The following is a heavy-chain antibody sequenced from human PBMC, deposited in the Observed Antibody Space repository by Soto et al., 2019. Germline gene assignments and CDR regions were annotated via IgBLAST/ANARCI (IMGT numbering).Heavy chain of an antibody. V-gene: IGHV1-8*01. CDR1: GYTFTSYD. Sequence: ASVKVSCKASGYTFTSYDINWVRQATGQGLEWMGWMNPNSGNTGYAQKFQGRVTMTRNTSISTAYMELSSLRSEDTAVYYCARGQRVIGYCSGGSCYDDYGDLLYSGGYFDYWGQGTLVTVSS. CDR2: MNPNSGNT. CDR3: ARGQRVIGYCSGGSCYDDYGDLLYSGGYFDY. D-gene: IGHD2-15*01. J-gene: IGHJ4*02.